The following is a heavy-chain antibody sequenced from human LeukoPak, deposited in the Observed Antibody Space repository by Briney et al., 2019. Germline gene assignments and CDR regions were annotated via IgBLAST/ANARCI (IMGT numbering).Heavy chain of an antibody. CDR2: IKQDGSEK. D-gene: IGHD2/OR15-2a*01. CDR3: ARRHHFGFLYS. Sequence: GGSLRLSCAASGVMFPSYWMTWVRQAPGKGLEWVANIKQDGSEKYYVDSVKGRFTISRDNAKNSVYLQMNSLRAEDTAVYYCARRHHFGFLYSWGQGTLVTVSS. J-gene: IGHJ4*02. CDR1: GVMFPSYW. V-gene: IGHV3-7*04.